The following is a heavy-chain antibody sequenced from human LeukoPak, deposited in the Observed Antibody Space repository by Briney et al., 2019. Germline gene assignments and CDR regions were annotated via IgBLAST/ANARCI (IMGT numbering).Heavy chain of an antibody. Sequence: SVKVSCKTSGGTFSSSAITWVRLAPGQGLEWMGRIIPVLNITSYAQKFQGRVTITADTSTSTVYMELSSLRSEETAVYYCARDQGLTAPPPYGLDVWGQGTTVIVSS. CDR2: IIPVLNIT. CDR3: ARDQGLTAPPPYGLDV. J-gene: IGHJ6*02. D-gene: IGHD5-18*01. V-gene: IGHV1-69*04. CDR1: GGTFSSSA.